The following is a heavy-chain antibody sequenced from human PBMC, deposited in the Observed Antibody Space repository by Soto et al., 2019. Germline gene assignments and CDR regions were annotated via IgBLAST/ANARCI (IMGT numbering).Heavy chain of an antibody. D-gene: IGHD2-8*01. CDR2: IYPADSDT. J-gene: IGHJ4*02. CDR3: ARLNGVAFDY. V-gene: IGHV5-51*01. Sequence: GESLKISCKGSGDSFTSYWIGRVRQMPGKGLEWMGIIYPADSDTRYSPSFQGQVTISADKSISAAYLQWSSLKASDTAMYYCARLNGVAFDYWGQGTLVTVSS. CDR1: GDSFTSYW.